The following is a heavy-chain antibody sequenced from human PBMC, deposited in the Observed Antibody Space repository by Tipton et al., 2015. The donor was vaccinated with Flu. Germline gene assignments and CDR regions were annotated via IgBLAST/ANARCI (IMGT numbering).Heavy chain of an antibody. CDR2: IGPNNGVT. J-gene: IGHJ4*02. Sequence: QLVQSGAEVKKPGASVKVSCKASGYTFTGYYIHWLRQAPGQGLEWMGWIGPNNGVTNYQQKFQGRVTMTSDTSINSVYMELRRLTSDDTAVYYCARDLGTGWSPIDYWGQGTLIIVSS. CDR3: ARDLGTGWSPIDY. D-gene: IGHD6-19*01. V-gene: IGHV1-2*02. CDR1: GYTFTGYY.